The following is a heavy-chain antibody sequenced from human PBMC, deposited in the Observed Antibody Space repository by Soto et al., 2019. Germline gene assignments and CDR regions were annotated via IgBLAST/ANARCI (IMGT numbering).Heavy chain of an antibody. Sequence: LGEALNIHCTGSGYIHTRYWMSWVRQMPGKGLEWIGRIYPSDSYTNYSPSFQGHVTISADKTISTSFLQWSSLKASDTVMYYCARHIDWFDPWGQGILVTVSS. CDR2: IYPSDSYT. CDR1: GYIHTRYW. V-gene: IGHV5-10-1*01. J-gene: IGHJ5*02. CDR3: ARHIDWFDP. D-gene: IGHD2-21*01.